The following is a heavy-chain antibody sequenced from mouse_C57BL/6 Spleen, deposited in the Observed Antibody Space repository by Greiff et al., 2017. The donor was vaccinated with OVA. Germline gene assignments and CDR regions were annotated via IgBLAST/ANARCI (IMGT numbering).Heavy chain of an antibody. J-gene: IGHJ4*01. D-gene: IGHD1-1*01. CDR3: ARLSTVVAGGAMDY. Sequence: EVKLMESGGGLVKPGGSLKLSCAASGFTFSSYAMSWVRQTPEKRLEWVATISDGGSYTYYPDNVKGRFTITRDNAKNNLYLQMSHLKSEDTAMYYGARLSTVVAGGAMDYWGQGTSVTVSS. CDR2: ISDGGSYT. CDR1: GFTFSSYA. V-gene: IGHV5-4*03.